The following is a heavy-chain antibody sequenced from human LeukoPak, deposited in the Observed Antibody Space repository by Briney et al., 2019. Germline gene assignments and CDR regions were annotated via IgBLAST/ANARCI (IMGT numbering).Heavy chain of an antibody. D-gene: IGHD3-10*01. CDR2: IRSKANSYAT. Sequence: GGSLRLSCAASGFTFSGSAMHWVRQASGKGLGWVGRIRSKANSYATAYAASVKGRFTISRDDSKNTAYLQMTSLKTENTAVYYCTRLTMVRGLILYFDYWSQGTLVTVSS. V-gene: IGHV3-73*01. CDR3: TRLTMVRGLILYFDY. J-gene: IGHJ4*02. CDR1: GFTFSGSA.